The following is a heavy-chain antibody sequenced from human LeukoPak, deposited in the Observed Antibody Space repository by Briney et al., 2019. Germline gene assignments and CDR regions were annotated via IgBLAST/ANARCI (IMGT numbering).Heavy chain of an antibody. V-gene: IGHV3-23*01. J-gene: IGHJ4*02. CDR3: ARDYSSGWGCPDY. D-gene: IGHD6-19*01. CDR2: ISGSGGST. Sequence: GGTLRLSCAASGFTFSSYGMSWVRQAPGKGLEWVSAISGSGGSTYYADSVKGRFTISRDNAKNSLYLQMNSLRAEDAAVYYCARDYSSGWGCPDYWGQGTLVTVSS. CDR1: GFTFSSYG.